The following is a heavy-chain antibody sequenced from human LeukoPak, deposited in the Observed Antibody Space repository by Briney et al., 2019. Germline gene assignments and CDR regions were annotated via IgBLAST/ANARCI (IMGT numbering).Heavy chain of an antibody. CDR3: ANSIAAAGTGAFDI. CDR2: ISSSSSYI. Sequence: GSLRLSCAASGFTFSSYSMNWVRQAPGKGLEWVSSISSSSSYIYYADSVKGRFTISRDNAKNSLYLQMNSLRAEDTALYYCANSIAAAGTGAFDIWGQGTMVTVSS. J-gene: IGHJ3*02. V-gene: IGHV3-21*04. CDR1: GFTFSSYS. D-gene: IGHD6-13*01.